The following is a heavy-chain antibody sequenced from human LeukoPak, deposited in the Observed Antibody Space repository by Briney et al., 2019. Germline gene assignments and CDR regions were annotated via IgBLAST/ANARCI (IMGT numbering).Heavy chain of an antibody. D-gene: IGHD5-24*01. CDR2: INPNSGGT. V-gene: IGHV1-2*02. Sequence: ASVKVSCKASGYTFTGYYMHWVRQAPGQGLEWMGWINPNSGGTNYAQKFQGRVTMTRDTSISTVYMELSRLRSDDTAVYYCARVRDGYPAIWGQGTLVTVSS. CDR3: ARVRDGYPAI. CDR1: GYTFTGYY. J-gene: IGHJ4*02.